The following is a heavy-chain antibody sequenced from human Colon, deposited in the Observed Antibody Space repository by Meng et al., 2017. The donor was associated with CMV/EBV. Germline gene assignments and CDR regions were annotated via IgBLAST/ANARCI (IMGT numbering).Heavy chain of an antibody. Sequence: GGSLRLSCEASGFVFNKYAMTWVRQAPGKGLEWVSSISGSEGSIYYADSAKGRFTISRDNSKKTLYLEMSSLRVDDTAVYYCAKGGDTSIVTRWFDSWGQGTLVTVSS. D-gene: IGHD5-18*01. J-gene: IGHJ5*01. CDR3: AKGGDTSIVTRWFDS. CDR2: ISGSEGSI. V-gene: IGHV3-23*01. CDR1: GFVFNKYA.